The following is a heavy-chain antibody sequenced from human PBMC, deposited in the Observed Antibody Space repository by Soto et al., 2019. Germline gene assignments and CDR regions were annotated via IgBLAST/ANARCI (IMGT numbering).Heavy chain of an antibody. CDR3: ARDPRYCSGGNCYSAGEDHYSYYMDV. Sequence: QVQLVESGGGLVKPGGSLRLSCAASGFTFSDYYMSWIRQAPGKGLEWVSYISSGGSPIYYTDSVKGRFTISRDNAENSLSLQMNSLRAEDTAVYYCARDPRYCSGGNCYSAGEDHYSYYMDVWGKGTTVTVSS. J-gene: IGHJ6*03. CDR2: ISSGGSPI. V-gene: IGHV3-11*01. CDR1: GFTFSDYY. D-gene: IGHD2-15*01.